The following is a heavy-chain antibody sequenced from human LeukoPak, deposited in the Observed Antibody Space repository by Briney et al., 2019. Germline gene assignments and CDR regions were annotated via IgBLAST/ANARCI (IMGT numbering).Heavy chain of an antibody. CDR1: GGSISSSSDY. V-gene: IGHV4-39*02. CDR3: AREVVGATGVDY. D-gene: IGHD1-26*01. CDR2: IYYSGST. Sequence: SETLSLTCTVSGGSISSSSDYWGWVRQPPGKGLEWIGSIYYSGSTYYNPSLKSRVTISVDTSKNQFSLKLSSVTAADTAVYYCAREVVGATGVDYWGQGTLVTVSS. J-gene: IGHJ4*02.